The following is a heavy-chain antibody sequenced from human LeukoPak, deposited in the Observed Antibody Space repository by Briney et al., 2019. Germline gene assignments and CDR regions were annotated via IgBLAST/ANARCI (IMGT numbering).Heavy chain of an antibody. V-gene: IGHV3-53*01. CDR2: IYSGGTT. CDR1: GFIVSNYY. J-gene: IGHJ4*02. Sequence: GGSLRLSCAASGFIVSNYYMAWVRQAPGKGLEWVSVIYSGGTTYDADSVKGRFTISRDTSKNTLYLQMDSLRVEDTAVYYCARARISWSGYYPTDYWGQGTLVTVSS. D-gene: IGHD3-3*01. CDR3: ARARISWSGYYPTDY.